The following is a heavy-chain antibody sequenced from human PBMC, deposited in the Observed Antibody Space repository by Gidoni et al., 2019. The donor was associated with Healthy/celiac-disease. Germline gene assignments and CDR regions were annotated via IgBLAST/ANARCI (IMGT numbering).Heavy chain of an antibody. CDR1: GFTFSSYA. Sequence: QVQLVESGGGVVQPGRSLRLSCAASGFTFSSYAMHWVRQAPGKGREWVAVISYDGSKKYYADSVKGRFTISRDNSKNTLYLQMNSLRAEDTAVYYCARDREELGIYYYYGMDVWGQGTTVTVSS. CDR3: ARDREELGIYYYYGMDV. J-gene: IGHJ6*02. V-gene: IGHV3-30*04. CDR2: ISYDGSKK. D-gene: IGHD7-27*01.